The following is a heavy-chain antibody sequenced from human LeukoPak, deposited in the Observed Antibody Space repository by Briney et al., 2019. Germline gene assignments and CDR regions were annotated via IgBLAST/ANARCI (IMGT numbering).Heavy chain of an antibody. CDR2: ISGSGGST. Sequence: GGSLRLSCAASGFTFSSYAMSWVRQAPGKGVEGVSAISGSGGSTYYADSVKGRFTISRDNSKNTLYLQMNSLRAEDTAVYYCAKDQDYYDSSGLFGYWGQGTLVTVSS. D-gene: IGHD3-22*01. J-gene: IGHJ4*02. CDR1: GFTFSSYA. V-gene: IGHV3-23*01. CDR3: AKDQDYYDSSGLFGY.